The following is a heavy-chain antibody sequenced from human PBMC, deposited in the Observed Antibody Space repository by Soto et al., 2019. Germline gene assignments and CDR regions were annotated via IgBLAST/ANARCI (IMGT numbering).Heavy chain of an antibody. J-gene: IGHJ3*02. V-gene: IGHV4-39*01. CDR2: IYYSGST. Sequence: SETLSLTCTVSGGSISSSSYYWGWIRQPPGKGLEWIGSIYYSGSTYYNPSLKSRVTISVDTSKNQFSLKLSSVTAADTAVYYCASIVGWYPNDAFDIWGQGTMVTVSS. CDR1: GGSISSSSYY. D-gene: IGHD6-19*01. CDR3: ASIVGWYPNDAFDI.